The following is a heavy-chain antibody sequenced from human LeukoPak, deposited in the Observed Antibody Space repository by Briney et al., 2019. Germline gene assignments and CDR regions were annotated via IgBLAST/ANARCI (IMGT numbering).Heavy chain of an antibody. CDR2: ISDSSSTI. J-gene: IGHJ3*02. Sequence: QPGGSLRLSCAASGLSFSSYTFNWVRQTLGKGLEWISYISDSSSTIYYADSVKGRFTISRDNAENSLFLQMNSLRDEDTAVYYCAREFLSGSFDIWGQGTKVTVSS. CDR1: GLSFSSYT. V-gene: IGHV3-48*02. CDR3: AREFLSGSFDI. D-gene: IGHD2/OR15-2a*01.